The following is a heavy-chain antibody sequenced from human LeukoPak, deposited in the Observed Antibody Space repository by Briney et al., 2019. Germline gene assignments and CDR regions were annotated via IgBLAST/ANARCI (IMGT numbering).Heavy chain of an antibody. D-gene: IGHD2-2*01. CDR3: AREWVYCSSTGCYSRAHYYFDY. CDR1: GGTFSSYA. CDR2: IIPILGIA. V-gene: IGHV1-69*04. Sequence: GASVKVSCKASGGTFSSYAISWVRQAPGQGLEWMGRIIPILGIANYAQKFQGRVTITADKSTSTAYMELSSLRSEDTAVYYCAREWVYCSSTGCYSRAHYYFDYWGQGTLVTVSS. J-gene: IGHJ4*02.